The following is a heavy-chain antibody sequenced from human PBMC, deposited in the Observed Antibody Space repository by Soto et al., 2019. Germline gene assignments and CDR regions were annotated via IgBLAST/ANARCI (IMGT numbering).Heavy chain of an antibody. CDR1: RSSISRYH. CDR2: IYYSGST. D-gene: IGHD6-19*01. V-gene: IGHV4-59*01. Sequence: SETLSLTCTVSRSSISRYHRSWIRQPPGKGLEWIGYIYYSGSTNYNPSLKSRVTISVDTSKNQFSLKLSSVTAADTAVYYWARQQWLVLSAFGGWGKGPMVT. J-gene: IGHJ3*01. CDR3: ARQQWLVLSAFGG.